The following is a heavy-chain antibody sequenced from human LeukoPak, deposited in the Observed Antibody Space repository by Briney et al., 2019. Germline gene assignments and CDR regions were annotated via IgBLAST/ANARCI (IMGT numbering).Heavy chain of an antibody. CDR3: AREPAYGDVWFDP. D-gene: IGHD4-17*01. Sequence: TSETLSLTCTVSGGSISSGGYYWSWIRQHPGKGLEWIGYIYYSGSTYYNPSLKSRVTISVDTSKNQFSLKLSSVTAADTAVYYCAREPAYGDVWFDPWGQGTLVTVSS. V-gene: IGHV4-31*03. CDR2: IYYSGST. J-gene: IGHJ5*02. CDR1: GGSISSGGYY.